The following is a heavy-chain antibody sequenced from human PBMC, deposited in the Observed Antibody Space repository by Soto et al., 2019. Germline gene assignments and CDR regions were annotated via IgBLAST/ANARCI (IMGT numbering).Heavy chain of an antibody. CDR3: AMVDNCGTPTPQDG. J-gene: IGHJ6*02. CDR1: GHIFVNYG. D-gene: IGHD5-12*01. Sequence: QVQLVQSGDEVRKPGSSVNVSCKASGHIFVNYGIAWVRQAPGQGLEWMGWISPYRGNTHYASKVPGRPTMTTDTSASTAYRGLGSLTAADRGVYECAMVDNCGTPTPQDGWGQGATVTVSS. CDR2: ISPYRGNT. V-gene: IGHV1-18*01.